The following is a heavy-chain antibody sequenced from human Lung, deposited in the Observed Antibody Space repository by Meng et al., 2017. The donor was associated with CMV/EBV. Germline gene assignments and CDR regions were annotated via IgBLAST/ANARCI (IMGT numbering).Heavy chain of an antibody. CDR2: ISSSGSTI. V-gene: IGHV3-48*03. J-gene: IGHJ5*02. D-gene: IGHD6-13*01. CDR3: ARGEFSWYDNWYDP. CDR1: GFTFSSYE. Sequence: GEFLKISCAASGFTFSSYEMNWVRQAPGKGLEWVSYISSSGSTIYYADSVKGRFTIYRDNAKKSPYLQMNSLRAEDTAVYYCARGEFSWYDNWYDPWGQGXLVTVSS.